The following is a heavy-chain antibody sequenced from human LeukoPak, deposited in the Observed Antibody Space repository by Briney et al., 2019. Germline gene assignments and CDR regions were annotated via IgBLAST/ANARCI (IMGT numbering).Heavy chain of an antibody. V-gene: IGHV3-30*02. Sequence: GGSLRLSCAASGFTFSSYGMHWVRQAPGKGLEWVAFIRYDGSNKYYADSVKGRFTISRDNSKNTLYLQMNSLRAEDTAVYYCAKDRGYDSSGYYSIFDYWGQGTLVTVSS. CDR3: AKDRGYDSSGYYSIFDY. CDR1: GFTFSSYG. CDR2: IRYDGSNK. J-gene: IGHJ4*02. D-gene: IGHD3-22*01.